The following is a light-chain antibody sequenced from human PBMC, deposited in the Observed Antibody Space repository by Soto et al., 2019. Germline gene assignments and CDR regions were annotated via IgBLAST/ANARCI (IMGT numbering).Light chain of an antibody. CDR3: QQPYSPPLT. J-gene: IGKJ3*01. CDR2: DVS. CDR1: QRVSAF. Sequence: DIQMTQSPSSLSASVGDRVTITCRASQRVSAFLNWYQQKPGEAPKLLIFDVSVLESGVPSRFSASGSETDFTLSITSLQPEDFATYYCQQPYSPPLTFGPGTKLDFK. V-gene: IGKV1-39*01.